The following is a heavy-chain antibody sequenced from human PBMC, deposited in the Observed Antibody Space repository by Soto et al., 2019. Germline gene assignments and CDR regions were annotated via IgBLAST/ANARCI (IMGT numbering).Heavy chain of an antibody. Sequence: QVQLQESGPGLVKPSQTLSLTCTVSGGSISSGGYYWSWIRQHPGKGLEWIGYIYYSGSTYYNPSLTSRVTISVDTSKNQFSLKLISVTAADTAVYYCARTPYYYGSGSYYPDYYYYGMDVWGQGTTVTVSS. J-gene: IGHJ6*02. D-gene: IGHD3-10*01. V-gene: IGHV4-31*03. CDR1: GGSISSGGYY. CDR3: ARTPYYYGSGSYYPDYYYYGMDV. CDR2: IYYSGST.